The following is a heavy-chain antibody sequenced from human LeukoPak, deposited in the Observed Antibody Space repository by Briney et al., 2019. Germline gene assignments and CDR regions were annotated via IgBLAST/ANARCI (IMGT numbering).Heavy chain of an antibody. Sequence: PGGSLRLSCAASGFTFSSYVMSWVRQAPGKGLEWVSTISAGGVTTYYADSVKFRFTISRDNSKNTLYLQMNSLRAEDTAVYYCAKRLMGYSVWYFDLWGRGTLVTVSS. J-gene: IGHJ2*01. CDR2: ISAGGVTT. D-gene: IGHD1-1*01. CDR3: AKRLMGYSVWYFDL. CDR1: GFTFSSYV. V-gene: IGHV3-23*01.